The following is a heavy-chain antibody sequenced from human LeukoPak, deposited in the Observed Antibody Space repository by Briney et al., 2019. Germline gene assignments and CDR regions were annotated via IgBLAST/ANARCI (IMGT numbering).Heavy chain of an antibody. D-gene: IGHD3/OR15-3a*01. Sequence: PGGSLRLSCAVSGLRVSDYYMSWVRQAPGKGLEWVGLIRDSGEAFYADFARGRFAISRDESENTLYLQMNSLRVEDTAAYFCARDRAANQDWVEFDPWGQGTPVIVSS. CDR2: IRDSGEA. CDR1: GLRVSDYY. V-gene: IGHV3-66*03. CDR3: ARDRAANQDWVEFDP. J-gene: IGHJ5*02.